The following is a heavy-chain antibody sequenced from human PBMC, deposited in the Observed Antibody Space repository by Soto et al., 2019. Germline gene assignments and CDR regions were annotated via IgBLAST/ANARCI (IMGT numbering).Heavy chain of an antibody. D-gene: IGHD3-22*01. Sequence: QVQLQESGPGLVKPSETLSLTCTVSGGSVSSGSYYWSWIRQPPGKGLEWIGDTYYSGSTNYNPYLKSRVTISVDTSKNQFSLKLSSVTAADTAVYYCARDRYYDSSGRFDYWGQGTLVTVSS. CDR3: ARDRYYDSSGRFDY. CDR2: TYYSGST. V-gene: IGHV4-61*01. CDR1: GGSVSSGSYY. J-gene: IGHJ4*02.